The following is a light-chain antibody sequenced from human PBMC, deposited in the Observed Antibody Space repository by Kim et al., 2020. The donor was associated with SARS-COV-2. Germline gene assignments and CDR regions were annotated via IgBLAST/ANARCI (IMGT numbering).Light chain of an antibody. J-gene: IGKJ2*03. CDR1: QSVSSSY. CDR2: GAS. V-gene: IGKV3-20*01. CDR3: QQYGSSLYS. Sequence: LSPGERATRSCRASQSVSSSYLAWYQQKPGQAPRLLIYGASSRATGIPDRFSGSGSGTDFTLTISRLEPEDFAVYYCQQYGSSLYSFGQGTKLEI.